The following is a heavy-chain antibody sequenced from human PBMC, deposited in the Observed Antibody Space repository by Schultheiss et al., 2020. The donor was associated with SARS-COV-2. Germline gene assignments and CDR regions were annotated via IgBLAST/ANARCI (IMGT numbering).Heavy chain of an antibody. CDR1: GFTFSSYA. V-gene: IGHV3-30*07. J-gene: IGHJ6*02. CDR2: ISYDGSNK. Sequence: GGSLRLSCAASGFTFSSYAMHWVRQAPGKGLEWVAVISYDGSNKYYADSVKGRFTISRDNSKNTLYLQMNSLRAEDTAVYYCARGNYYGMDVWGQGTTVTVSS. CDR3: ARGNYYGMDV.